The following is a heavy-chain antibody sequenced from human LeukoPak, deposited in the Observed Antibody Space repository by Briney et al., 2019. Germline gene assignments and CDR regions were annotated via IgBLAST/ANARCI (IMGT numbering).Heavy chain of an antibody. Sequence: ASVKVSCKVSGYTLTELSMHWVRQAPGKGLEWMGGFDPEDGETIYAQKFQGRVTMTEDTSTDTAYMELSSLRSEDTAVYYCATSTGSVTMIRTATDAFDIWDQGTMVTVSS. V-gene: IGHV1-24*01. J-gene: IGHJ3*02. CDR2: FDPEDGET. CDR3: ATSTGSVTMIRTATDAFDI. CDR1: GYTLTELS. D-gene: IGHD3-22*01.